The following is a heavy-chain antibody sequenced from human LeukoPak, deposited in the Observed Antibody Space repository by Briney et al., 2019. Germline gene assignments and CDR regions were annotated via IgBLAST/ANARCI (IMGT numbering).Heavy chain of an antibody. CDR2: ISSSSSYI. V-gene: IGHV3-21*04. J-gene: IGHJ4*02. CDR3: AKGSYYDSSGSFYFDY. CDR1: EFTLSTYT. D-gene: IGHD3-22*01. Sequence: PGGSLRLSCAASEFTLSTYTMNWVRQAPGKGLEWVSSISSSSSYIYYADSVKGRFTISRDNAKNTLYVQVNSLGTEDTAAYYCAKGSYYDSSGSFYFDYWGQGTLVTVSS.